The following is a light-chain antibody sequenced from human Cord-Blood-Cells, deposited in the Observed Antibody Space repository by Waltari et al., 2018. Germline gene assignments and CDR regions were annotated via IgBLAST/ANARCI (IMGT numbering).Light chain of an antibody. V-gene: IGKV1-39*01. CDR1: QSISSY. CDR3: QQSYSTPPLVT. J-gene: IGKJ3*01. Sequence: DIQMTQSPSSLSASVGHRVTITCRASQSISSYLNWYQQKPGKAPKLLIYAASSLQSGVPSRFSGSGSGTDFTLTISSLQPEDFATYYCQQSYSTPPLVTFGPGTKVDIK. CDR2: AAS.